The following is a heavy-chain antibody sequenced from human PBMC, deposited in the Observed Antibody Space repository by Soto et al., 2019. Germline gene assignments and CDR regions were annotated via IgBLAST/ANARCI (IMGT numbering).Heavy chain of an antibody. CDR2: IKQDGSDK. Sequence: LXLSCAASRFTFSSYWMSWVRQAPGKGLEWVANIKQDGSDKYYVDSVKGRFTLSRDNAKNSLQLQMNSLRAEDTAIYFCARVAYGNGWIFDYWGRGTLVTVSS. CDR1: RFTFSSYW. V-gene: IGHV3-7*04. CDR3: ARVAYGNGWIFDY. J-gene: IGHJ4*01. D-gene: IGHD6-19*01.